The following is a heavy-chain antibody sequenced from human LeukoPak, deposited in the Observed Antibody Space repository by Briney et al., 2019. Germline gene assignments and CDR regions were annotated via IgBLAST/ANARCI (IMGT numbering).Heavy chain of an antibody. CDR1: GFTLSSSA. J-gene: IGHJ4*02. CDR3: SRDPTYYLRYGYFNY. D-gene: IGHD1-26*01. V-gene: IGHV3-21*01. Sequence: GGSLRLSCAASGFTLSSSAMNWVRQAPGKGLEWVSSINNVGSHIYYAGSVKGRFTISRDNTKNSLYLQMNSLRAEDTAVYYCSRDPTYYLRYGYFNYWGQGALVTVSS. CDR2: INNVGSHI.